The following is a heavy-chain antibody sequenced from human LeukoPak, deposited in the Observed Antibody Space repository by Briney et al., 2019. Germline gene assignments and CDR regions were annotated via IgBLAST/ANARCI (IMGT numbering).Heavy chain of an antibody. D-gene: IGHD5-18*01. Sequence: SETLSLTCTVSGGSISSYYWSWIRQPPGKGLEWIGYIYYSGSTNYNPSLKSRVTISVDTSKNQFSLKLSSVTAADTAVYYCASEQDTAMVTVYNYWGQGTLVTVSS. V-gene: IGHV4-59*01. CDR3: ASEQDTAMVTVYNY. CDR1: GGSISSYY. J-gene: IGHJ4*02. CDR2: IYYSGST.